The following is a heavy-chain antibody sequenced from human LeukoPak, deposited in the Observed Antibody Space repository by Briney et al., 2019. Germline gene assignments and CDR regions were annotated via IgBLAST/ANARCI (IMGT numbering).Heavy chain of an antibody. CDR2: ISTSSTTI. D-gene: IGHD6-13*01. J-gene: IGHJ4*02. V-gene: IGHV3-48*02. Sequence: GGSLRLSRAPSVVTFRIYNMNCVPPTPRKGRGGVSYISTSSTTIYYADSVKGRFTISRDNAKNSLYLQMNSLRDEDTAIYYCATYSNRWSFDYWGQGTLVTVSS. CDR1: VVTFRIYN. CDR3: ATYSNRWSFDY.